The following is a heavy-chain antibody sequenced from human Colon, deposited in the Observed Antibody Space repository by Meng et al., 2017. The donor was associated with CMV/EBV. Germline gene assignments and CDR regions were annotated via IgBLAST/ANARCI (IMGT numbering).Heavy chain of an antibody. CDR1: GFTVSTNY. J-gene: IGHJ4*02. V-gene: IGHV3-53*01. CDR3: ARASGGSYLFDY. CDR2: IYSGGST. Sequence: GESLKISCAASGFTVSTNYMSLVRQAPGKGLGWVSGIYSGGSTYYADSLNGRFTISRDNSKNTVYLQMNSLRAEDTAVYYCARASGGSYLFDYWGQGTLVTVSS. D-gene: IGHD1-26*01.